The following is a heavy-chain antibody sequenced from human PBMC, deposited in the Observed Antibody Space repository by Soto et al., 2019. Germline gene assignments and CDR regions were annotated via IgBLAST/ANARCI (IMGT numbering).Heavy chain of an antibody. Sequence: SETLSLTCAVYGGSFSGYYWSWIRQPPGKGLEWIGEINHSGSTNYNPSLKSRVTISVDTSKNQFSLKLSSVTAADTAVYYCARKRGLRFLEWLHNWFDPWGQGTLVTVS. J-gene: IGHJ5*02. CDR3: ARKRGLRFLEWLHNWFDP. V-gene: IGHV4-34*01. D-gene: IGHD3-3*01. CDR1: GGSFSGYY. CDR2: INHSGST.